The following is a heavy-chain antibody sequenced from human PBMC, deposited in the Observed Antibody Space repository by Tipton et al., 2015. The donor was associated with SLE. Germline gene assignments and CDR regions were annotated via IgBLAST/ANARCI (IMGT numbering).Heavy chain of an antibody. V-gene: IGHV4-59*01. J-gene: IGHJ2*01. CDR1: GGSISGYS. D-gene: IGHD2-15*01. CDR3: AIDRYCGSGRCFDWFFAL. Sequence: TLSLTCTVSGGSISGYSWSWVRQPPGKGLEWIGYIYNSGSTNYNPSLKSRVTMSVDTSENQFSLKLTSVTAADTAVYYWAIDRYCGSGRCFDWFFALWGRGTLVTVSS. CDR2: IYNSGST.